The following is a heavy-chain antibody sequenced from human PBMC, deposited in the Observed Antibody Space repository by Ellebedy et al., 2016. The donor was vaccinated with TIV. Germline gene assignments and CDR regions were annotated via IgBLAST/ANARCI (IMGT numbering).Heavy chain of an antibody. CDR1: GFTFSSYA. CDR3: ARGYNIVAATPDS. CDR2: ISYEGNNK. J-gene: IGHJ4*02. V-gene: IGHV3-30-3*01. Sequence: PGGSLRLSCAASGFTFSSYAMHWVRQAPGKGLEWVAVISYEGNNKYFADSVKGRFTIPRDNSKNTLYLQMNSLRTEDTAVYYCARGYNIVAATPDSWGQGALVTVSS. D-gene: IGHD1-26*01.